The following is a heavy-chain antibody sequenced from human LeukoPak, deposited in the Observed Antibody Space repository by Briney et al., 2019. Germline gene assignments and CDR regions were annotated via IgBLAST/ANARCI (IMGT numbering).Heavy chain of an antibody. V-gene: IGHV4-39*01. Sequence: SETLSLTCTVPGGSISSSSYYWGWIRQPPGKGLEWIGSIYYSGSTYYNPSLKSRVTISVDTSKNQFSLKLSSVTAADTAVYYCARRILSWYFDLWGRGTLVTVSS. J-gene: IGHJ2*01. CDR2: IYYSGST. CDR1: GGSISSSSYY. CDR3: ARRILSWYFDL. D-gene: IGHD3-3*02.